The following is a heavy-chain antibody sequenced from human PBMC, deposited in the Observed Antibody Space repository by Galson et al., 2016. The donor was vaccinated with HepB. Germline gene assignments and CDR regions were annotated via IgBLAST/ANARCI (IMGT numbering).Heavy chain of an antibody. J-gene: IGHJ4*02. CDR2: IYNSGNN. Sequence: LSLTCTVSGGSIKDYYWNFIRQPPGKGLEWIGHIYNSGNNKYNPSLESRVTISVDTSKNQFFLDVNSVTAADTAIYYCSATTTGWHAYWGLGTLVTVSS. CDR1: GGSIKDYY. D-gene: IGHD6-19*01. V-gene: IGHV4-59*01. CDR3: SATTTGWHAY.